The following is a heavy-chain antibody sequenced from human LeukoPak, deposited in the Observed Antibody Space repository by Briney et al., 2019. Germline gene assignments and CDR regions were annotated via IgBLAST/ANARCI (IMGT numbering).Heavy chain of an antibody. V-gene: IGHV1-2*02. Sequence: ASVKVSCKASGYTSIDYYMHGVRQAPGQGLEWMGGINPNSGGTNYAQKFQGRVTMTRETSTSTAYMELSRLRSDDTAVYYCACSGETLDIWRQGTMVSVSS. J-gene: IGHJ3*02. CDR1: GYTSIDYY. D-gene: IGHD1-1*01. CDR3: ACSGETLDI. CDR2: INPNSGGT.